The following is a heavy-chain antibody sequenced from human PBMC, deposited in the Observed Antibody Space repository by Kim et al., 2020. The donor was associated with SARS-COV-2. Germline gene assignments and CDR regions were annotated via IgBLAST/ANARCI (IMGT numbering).Heavy chain of an antibody. CDR3: ARLSTLYSGDWYYFDW. D-gene: IGHD6-19*01. J-gene: IGHJ4*01. CDR2: INYSGST. CDR1: GGSISSYH. V-gene: IGHV4-59*01. Sequence: SETLSLTCTVSGGSISSYHWSWIRQPPGKGLEWIGGINYSGSTNYKPSLKSRVTISVDTSKNQFSLRLSSVTAADTAIYFCARLSTLYSGDWYYFDWWG.